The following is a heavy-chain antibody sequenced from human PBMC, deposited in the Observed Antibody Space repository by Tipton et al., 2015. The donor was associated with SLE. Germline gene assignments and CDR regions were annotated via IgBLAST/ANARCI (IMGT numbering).Heavy chain of an antibody. CDR1: GFTFSNYE. Sequence: SLRLSCAASGFTFSNYEMNWVRQAPGKGLEWVSFIGSGGTRTEYYADSVKGRFTISSDNAKNSLYLQMNSLRAEDTAVYYCARGRWEPIAWGQGTLVTVSS. CDR2: IGSGGTRTE. D-gene: IGHD1-26*01. J-gene: IGHJ5*02. V-gene: IGHV3-48*03. CDR3: ARGRWEPIA.